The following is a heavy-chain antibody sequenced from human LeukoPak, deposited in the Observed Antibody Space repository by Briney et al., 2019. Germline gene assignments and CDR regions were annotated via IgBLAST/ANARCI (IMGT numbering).Heavy chain of an antibody. CDR1: GFTFRSYA. CDR2: ISNVGTI. V-gene: IGHV3-23*01. Sequence: GGSLRLSCAASGFTFRSYAMTWVRQAPGKGLEWVSEISNVGTINYADSVKGRCTISRDNSKNTLYLQMNSLRAEDTAVYYCAKDNPITMVRGVTNWFDPWGQGTLVTVSS. J-gene: IGHJ5*02. D-gene: IGHD3-10*01. CDR3: AKDNPITMVRGVTNWFDP.